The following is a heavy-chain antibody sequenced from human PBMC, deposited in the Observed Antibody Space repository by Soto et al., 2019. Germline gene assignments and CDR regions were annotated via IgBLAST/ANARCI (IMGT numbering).Heavy chain of an antibody. CDR3: ARDPYGDPVLGMDV. J-gene: IGHJ6*03. Sequence: QVQLVESGGGLVKPGGSLRLSCAASGFTFSDYYMNWIRQAPGKGLEWVSYISGSGSTLYYADSVEGRFTISRDNAKNSLYLQMNSLRAEDTAVYYCARDPYGDPVLGMDVWGKGTTVTVSS. CDR2: ISGSGSTL. D-gene: IGHD4-17*01. CDR1: GFTFSDYY. V-gene: IGHV3-11*01.